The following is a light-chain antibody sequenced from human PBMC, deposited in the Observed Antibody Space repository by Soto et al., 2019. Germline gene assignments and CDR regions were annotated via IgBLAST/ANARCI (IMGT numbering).Light chain of an antibody. J-gene: IGLJ3*02. V-gene: IGLV1-40*01. CDR3: QSYDSSLSGWV. CDR1: SSNIGADHD. CDR2: ANN. Sequence: QLVLTQPPSVSGAPGQRVTISCTGSSSNIGADHDVHWYQQLPGTAPKLLIYANNDRPSGVPDRFSGSKSGTSASLGITGLQAEDEADYYCQSYDSSLSGWVFGGGTKVTVL.